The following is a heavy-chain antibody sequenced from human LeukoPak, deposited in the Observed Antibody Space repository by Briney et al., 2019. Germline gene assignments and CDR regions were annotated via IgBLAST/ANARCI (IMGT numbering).Heavy chain of an antibody. D-gene: IGHD1-1*01. Sequence: GGSLRLSCAASGFSFSDDAMSWVRQAPAGGPWWVLSIRGGGATFYADSVKGRFTLSRDDSRNTVYLQLNNLRVEDTAIYYCAKANWVSNADAVWWGQGTQVTVSS. J-gene: IGHJ4*02. V-gene: IGHV3-23*01. CDR3: AKANWVSNADAVW. CDR2: IRGGGAT. CDR1: GFSFSDDA.